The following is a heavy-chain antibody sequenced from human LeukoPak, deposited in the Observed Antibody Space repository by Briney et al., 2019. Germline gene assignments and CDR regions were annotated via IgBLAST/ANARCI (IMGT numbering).Heavy chain of an antibody. CDR2: IHYSGIT. Sequence: SETLSLTCTVSGGSISSYNYYWAWFRQPPGKGLEWIGSIHYSGITYYNSSLKSRVAVSLHTSNNQFSLKLSSVTAADTAVYFCASYDSRATGFDFWGQGTLVTVSS. CDR1: GGSISSYNYY. V-gene: IGHV4-39*01. CDR3: ASYDSRATGFDF. J-gene: IGHJ4*02. D-gene: IGHD3-22*01.